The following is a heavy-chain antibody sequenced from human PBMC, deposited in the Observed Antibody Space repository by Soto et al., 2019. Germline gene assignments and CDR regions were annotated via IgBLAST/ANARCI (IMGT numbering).Heavy chain of an antibody. D-gene: IGHD4-4*01. V-gene: IGHV1-46*01. CDR1: GYTFTYYH. J-gene: IGHJ5*02. Sequence: EASVKVSCKTSGYTFTYYHIHWLRQAPGQGLEWMGKIYPSGGSTNYAQKFWGRVTMSMDTSTSTVNMELSSLTSDDTAVYYCARDAALGNYAYNWFAPWGQGTLVTVS. CDR3: ARDAALGNYAYNWFAP. CDR2: IYPSGGST.